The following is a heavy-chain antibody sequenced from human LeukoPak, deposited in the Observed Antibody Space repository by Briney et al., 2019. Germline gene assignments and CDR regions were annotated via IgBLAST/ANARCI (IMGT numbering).Heavy chain of an antibody. CDR3: AKSRSSSSTSCYNY. CDR1: GFTFSSYA. J-gene: IGHJ4*02. D-gene: IGHD2-2*02. V-gene: IGHV3-23*01. Sequence: GGSLRLSCAASGFTFSSYAMSWVRQAPGKGLEWVSAISGSGGSTYYADSVKGRFTISRDDSKNTLYLQMNSLRAEDTAVYYCAKSRSSSSTSCYNYWGQGTLVTVSS. CDR2: ISGSGGST.